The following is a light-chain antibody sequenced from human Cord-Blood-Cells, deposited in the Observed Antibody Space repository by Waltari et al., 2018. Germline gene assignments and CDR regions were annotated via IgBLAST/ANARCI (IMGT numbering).Light chain of an antibody. V-gene: IGKV3-20*01. CDR1: QSVSSSY. J-gene: IGKJ2*01. CDR3: QQYGSSPYT. CDR2: GAS. Sequence: EIVLTQSPGTLSLSPGERATLSCRASQSVSSSYLACYQQKPGQAPSLLIYGASSRATGIPDRFSGSGSGTDFTLTISRLEPEDFAVYYCQQYGSSPYTFGQGTKLEIK.